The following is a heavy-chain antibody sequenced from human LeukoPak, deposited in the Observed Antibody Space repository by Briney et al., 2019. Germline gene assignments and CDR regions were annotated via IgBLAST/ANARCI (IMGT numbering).Heavy chain of an antibody. CDR1: GGSISSYY. CDR2: NYSGTT. J-gene: IGHJ5*02. Sequence: SETLSLTCTVSGGSISSYYWSWIRQPPGKGLEWIGYNYSGTTNYNPSLKSRVTISVDTSKNQFSLKLSSVTAADTAVYYCARGEPHYYYDSSGYYYPWGQGTLVTVSS. CDR3: ARGEPHYYYDSSGYYYP. V-gene: IGHV4-59*12. D-gene: IGHD3-22*01.